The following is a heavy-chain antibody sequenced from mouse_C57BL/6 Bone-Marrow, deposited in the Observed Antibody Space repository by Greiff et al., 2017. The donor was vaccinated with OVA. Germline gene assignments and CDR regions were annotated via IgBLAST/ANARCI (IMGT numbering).Heavy chain of an antibody. Sequence: QVQLKQSGSELRSPGSSVKLSCKDFDSEVFPIAYMSWVRQKPGHGFEWIGGILPSIGRTIYGEKFEDKATLDADTLSNTAYLELNSLTSEDSAIYYCARGDYGSPPGFAYWGQGTLVTVSA. CDR2: ILPSIGRT. CDR3: ARGDYGSPPGFAY. CDR1: DSEVFPIAY. D-gene: IGHD1-1*01. V-gene: IGHV15-2*01. J-gene: IGHJ3*01.